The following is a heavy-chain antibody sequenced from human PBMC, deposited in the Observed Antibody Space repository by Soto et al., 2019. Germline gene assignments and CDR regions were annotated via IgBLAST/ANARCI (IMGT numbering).Heavy chain of an antibody. D-gene: IGHD2-8*01. CDR3: AGLYVNRWVDGFDF. J-gene: IGHJ3*01. CDR2: IVVGSGNT. V-gene: IGHV1-58*01. Sequence: GASGNVSWKPSGFALTSCAVKWVRQAFGQRLEWIGWIVVGSGNTNYAQKFQERVTITRDMSTSTAYMELSSLRSEDTAVYYCAGLYVNRWVDGFDFWGQGTMVTVSS. CDR1: GFALTSCA.